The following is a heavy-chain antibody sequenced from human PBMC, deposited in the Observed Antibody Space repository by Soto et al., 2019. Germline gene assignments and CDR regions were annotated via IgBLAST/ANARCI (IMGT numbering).Heavy chain of an antibody. Sequence: EVQLVESGGGLVQPGGSLRLSCAVSGFTFSSYSMNWVRQAPGKGLEWVSYITSSSSTIYYADSVNGRFTISRDNAKNSLYLQMNSLRDEDTAVYYCAREGYCSGTSCYTVGMDVWGRGTTVTVSS. J-gene: IGHJ6*02. CDR1: GFTFSSYS. CDR3: AREGYCSGTSCYTVGMDV. V-gene: IGHV3-48*02. D-gene: IGHD2-2*02. CDR2: ITSSSSTI.